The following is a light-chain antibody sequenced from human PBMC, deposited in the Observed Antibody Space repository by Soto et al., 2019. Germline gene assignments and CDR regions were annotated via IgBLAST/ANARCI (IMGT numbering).Light chain of an antibody. CDR3: QQDGSSPRT. CDR2: GAS. Sequence: EIVLTQSPGTLSLSPGERATLSCRASQSVSSSYLAWYQQKPGQAPRLLIYGASSRATGIPGRFSGSGSGTDFTLTISRLEPEDFAVYYCQQDGSSPRTFGQGTKLEIK. J-gene: IGKJ2*01. CDR1: QSVSSSY. V-gene: IGKV3-20*01.